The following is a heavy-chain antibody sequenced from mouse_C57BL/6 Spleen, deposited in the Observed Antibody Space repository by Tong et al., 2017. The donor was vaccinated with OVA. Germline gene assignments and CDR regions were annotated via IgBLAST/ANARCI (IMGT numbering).Heavy chain of an antibody. Sequence: VQLQESGPELVKPGASVKLSCKASGYTFTSYDINWVKQRPGQGLEWIGWIYPRDGSTKYNEKFKGKATLTADTSSNTAYLQLSSLTSEDTAVYYCTYKFITTVVASYWYFDVWGTGTTVTVSS. CDR3: TYKFITTVVASYWYFDV. D-gene: IGHD1-1*01. J-gene: IGHJ1*03. CDR2: IYPRDGST. CDR1: GYTFTSYD. V-gene: IGHV1-85*01.